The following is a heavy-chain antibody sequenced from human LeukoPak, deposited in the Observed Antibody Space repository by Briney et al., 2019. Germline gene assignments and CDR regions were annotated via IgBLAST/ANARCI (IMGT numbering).Heavy chain of an antibody. CDR3: ARAQCKIKGSQFNGLDV. Sequence: PGGSLRLSCAASGFTFDDYGMSWVLQAPGKGLEWASGINWNGGSTGYADSVKGRFTISRDNAKNSLYLQMNSLRAEDTALYHCARAQCKIKGSQFNGLDVWGPGTTVTVSS. J-gene: IGHJ6*02. CDR2: INWNGGST. CDR1: GFTFDDYG. V-gene: IGHV3-20*01. D-gene: IGHD2-15*01.